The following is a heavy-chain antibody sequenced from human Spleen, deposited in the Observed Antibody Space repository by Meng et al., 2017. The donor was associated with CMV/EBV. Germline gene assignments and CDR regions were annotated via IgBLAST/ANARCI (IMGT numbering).Heavy chain of an antibody. J-gene: IGHJ6*02. Sequence: ASVKVSCKASGYTFTGYYIHWVRQAPGQGLEWLGWISDYNYNTDYAQNVQDRVTMTRDTSTNTVYMELRGLRSDDTAIYYCTIGAQRDDSTAYYFYTMDVWGQGTTVTVSS. CDR2: ISDYNYNT. V-gene: IGHV1-18*04. CDR1: GYTFTGYY. D-gene: IGHD3-10*01. CDR3: TIGAQRDDSTAYYFYTMDV.